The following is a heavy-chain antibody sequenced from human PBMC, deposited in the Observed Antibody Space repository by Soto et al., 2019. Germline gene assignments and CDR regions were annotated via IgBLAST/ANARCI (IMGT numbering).Heavy chain of an antibody. V-gene: IGHV4-34*01. D-gene: IGHD6-6*01. CDR1: GGSFSGYY. CDR3: ARMGVWGRSSPPDIQYYHCYIDV. CDR2: MNHSGST. J-gene: IGHJ6*03. Sequence: SETLSLTCAVYGGSFSGYYWSWIRQPPGKGLELIGEMNHSGSTNYNPYLNSRITITVDTSKYQFPLKLSSVTAADTAVYYCARMGVWGRSSPPDIQYYHCYIDVWAKGTTVNVS.